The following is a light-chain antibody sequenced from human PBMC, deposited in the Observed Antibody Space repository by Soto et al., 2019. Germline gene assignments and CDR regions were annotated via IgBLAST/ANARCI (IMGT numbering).Light chain of an antibody. CDR2: NTN. CDR3: VLYMGSGIWV. V-gene: IGLV8-61*01. Sequence: QTVVTQEPSFSVSPGRTVTLTCGLSSGSVSTSYYPSWYQQTPGQAPRTLIYNTNTRSSVVPDRFSGSILGNKAALTITGAQADDESDYYCVLYMGSGIWVFGGGTKLTVL. J-gene: IGLJ3*02. CDR1: SGSVSTSYY.